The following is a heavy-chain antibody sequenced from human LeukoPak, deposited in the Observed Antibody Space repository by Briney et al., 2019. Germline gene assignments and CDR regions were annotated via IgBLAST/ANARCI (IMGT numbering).Heavy chain of an antibody. CDR2: SYYSGNT. J-gene: IGHJ4*02. CDR3: ARHGNVVVVPAAKGFDY. CDR1: GGSISSSNYF. V-gene: IGHV4-39*01. Sequence: SETLSLTCTVSGGSISSSNYFWVWIRQPPGKGLEWIGSSYYSGNTYYNPSLKSRVTISVDTSKNNFPLDLRSVMAADTAVYYCARHGNVVVVPAAKGFDYWGQGTQVTVSS. D-gene: IGHD2-2*01.